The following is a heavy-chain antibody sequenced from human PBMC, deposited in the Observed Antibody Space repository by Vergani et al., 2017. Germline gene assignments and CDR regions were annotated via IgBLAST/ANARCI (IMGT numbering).Heavy chain of an antibody. D-gene: IGHD2-21*01. J-gene: IGHJ3*01. V-gene: IGHV4-61*02. CDR1: GGPISSGSYY. Sequence: QVQLQESGPGLVKPSQTLSLTCTVSGGPISSGSYYWSWIRQPAGKGLEWIGRIYTSGATNYNPSHRSRAIMSVDASKKQFSLKLTSVTAADTAVYYCARDGGEYDKDALDVWGQGTKVTVTS. CDR2: IYTSGAT. CDR3: ARDGGEYDKDALDV.